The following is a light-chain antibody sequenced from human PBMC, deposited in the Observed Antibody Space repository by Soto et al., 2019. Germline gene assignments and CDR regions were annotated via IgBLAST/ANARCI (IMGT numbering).Light chain of an antibody. Sequence: QSVLTQPPSASATPGQRVTISCSGSSSNIESNSVDWYQQLPGMAPKLLIYTNNQPPSGVPDRFSGSKSGTSASLAISGLQSEDEADYYCAAWDDSLNGPVFGGGTKLTVL. V-gene: IGLV1-44*01. J-gene: IGLJ3*02. CDR2: TNN. CDR3: AAWDDSLNGPV. CDR1: SSNIESNS.